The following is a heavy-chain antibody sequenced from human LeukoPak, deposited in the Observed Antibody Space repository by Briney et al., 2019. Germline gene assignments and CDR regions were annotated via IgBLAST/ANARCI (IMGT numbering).Heavy chain of an antibody. D-gene: IGHD3-22*01. CDR2: INPNSGGT. V-gene: IGHV1-2*02. CDR1: GYTFTGYY. Sequence: ASVKVSCKASGYTFTGYYMHWVRQAPGQGLEWMGWINPNSGGTNYAQKFQGRVTMTRDTSISTAYMELSRLRSDDTAVYYCARGWGYDSSGNYWGYWGQGTLVTVSS. J-gene: IGHJ4*02. CDR3: ARGWGYDSSGNYWGY.